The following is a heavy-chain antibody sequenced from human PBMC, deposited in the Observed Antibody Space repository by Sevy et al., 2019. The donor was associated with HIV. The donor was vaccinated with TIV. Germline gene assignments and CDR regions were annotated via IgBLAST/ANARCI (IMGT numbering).Heavy chain of an antibody. D-gene: IGHD6-13*01. CDR1: GGSISSDSYY. CDR3: AAAAAQRGNWFDP. CDR2: IYIGGNT. J-gene: IGHJ5*02. V-gene: IGHV4-61*02. Sequence: SETLSLTCTVSGGSISSDSYYWSWIRQPAGKGLEWIGRIYIGGNTNYNPSLKSRVTISVDTSKNQFSLKVSSVTAADTAVYYCAAAAAQRGNWFDPWGQGTLVTVSS.